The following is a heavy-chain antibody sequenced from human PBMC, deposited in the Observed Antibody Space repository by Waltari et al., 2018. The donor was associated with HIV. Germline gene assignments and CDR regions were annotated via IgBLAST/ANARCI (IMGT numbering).Heavy chain of an antibody. D-gene: IGHD3-22*01. CDR3: ASLSNDYDPRVAAFDI. CDR1: GGSISSSHW. CDR2: IYHSGST. Sequence: QVQLQESGPGLVKPSGTLSLTCAVYGGSISSSHWWSWVRQSPGKGLEWIGEIYHSGSTNYSPSLQSRVTMSVDKSKNQFSLNLTSVTAADTAVYYCASLSNDYDPRVAAFDIWGQGTKVTVSS. V-gene: IGHV4-4*02. J-gene: IGHJ3*02.